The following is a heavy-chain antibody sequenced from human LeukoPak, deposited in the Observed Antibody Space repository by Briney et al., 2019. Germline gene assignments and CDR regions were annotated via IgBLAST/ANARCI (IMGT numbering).Heavy chain of an antibody. CDR1: GFTFSSYS. CDR3: VTWSGPDSEPLNF. CDR2: ISSSSSYI. D-gene: IGHD3-3*01. J-gene: IGHJ4*02. Sequence: GGSLRLSCAASGFTFSSYSMNWVRQAPGKGLEWVSSISSSSSYIYYADSVKGRFTISRDNAKNSLYLQMNSLRAEDTAVYYCVTWSGPDSEPLNFWGQGTLVAVSS. V-gene: IGHV3-21*01.